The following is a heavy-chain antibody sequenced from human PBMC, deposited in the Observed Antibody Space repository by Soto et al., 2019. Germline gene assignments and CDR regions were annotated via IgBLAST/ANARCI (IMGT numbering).Heavy chain of an antibody. V-gene: IGHV4-59*01. CDR2: IYYSGST. J-gene: IGHJ6*02. CDR3: ASSPASFYYYYGMDV. CDR1: GGSISSYY. Sequence: QVQLQESGPGLVKPSETLSLTCTVSGGSISSYYWSWIRQPPGKGLEWIGYIYYSGSTNYNPSLKGRVTISVDTSKNQFSLKLSSVTAADTAVYYCASSPASFYYYYGMDVWGQGTTVTVSS.